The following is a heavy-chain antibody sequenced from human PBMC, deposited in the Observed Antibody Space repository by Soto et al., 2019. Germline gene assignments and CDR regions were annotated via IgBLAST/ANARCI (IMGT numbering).Heavy chain of an antibody. Sequence: SETLSLTCTVSGGSVSSGSYYWSWIRQPPGKGLEWIGYIYYSGSTNYNPSLKSRVTISVDTSKNQFSLKLSSVTAADTAVYYCASTRRGSGWYYYYYGMDVRGQGTTVTVSS. J-gene: IGHJ6*02. V-gene: IGHV4-61*01. CDR1: GGSVSSGSYY. CDR2: IYYSGST. CDR3: ASTRRGSGWYYYYYGMDV. D-gene: IGHD6-19*01.